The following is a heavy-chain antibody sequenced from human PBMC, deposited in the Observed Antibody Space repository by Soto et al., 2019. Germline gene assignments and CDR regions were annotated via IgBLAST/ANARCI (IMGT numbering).Heavy chain of an antibody. D-gene: IGHD3-3*01. CDR2: ISWNSGSI. Sequence: GGSLRLSCAASGFTFDDYAMHWVRQAPGKGLEWVSGISWNSGSIGYADSVKGRFTISRDNAKNSLYLQMNSLRAEDTALYYCAKDWGYDFWSGPDYWGQGTPVTVSS. CDR1: GFTFDDYA. J-gene: IGHJ4*02. V-gene: IGHV3-9*01. CDR3: AKDWGYDFWSGPDY.